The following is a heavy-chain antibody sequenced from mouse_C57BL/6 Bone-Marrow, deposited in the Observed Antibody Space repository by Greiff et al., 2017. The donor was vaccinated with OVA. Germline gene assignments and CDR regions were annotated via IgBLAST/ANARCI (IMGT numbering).Heavy chain of an antibody. V-gene: IGHV14-2*01. CDR2: IDPEDGET. J-gene: IGHJ1*03. D-gene: IGHD2-4*01. CDR3: ARAFYYDYDGDWYFDV. CDR1: GFNIKDYY. Sequence: EVQLQQSGAELVKPGASVKLSCTASGFNIKDYYMHWVKQRTEQGLELIGRIDPEDGETKYAPKFKGKATITADTSSNTDYLQLSSLTSADTAVYYCARAFYYDYDGDWYFDVWGTGTTVTVSS.